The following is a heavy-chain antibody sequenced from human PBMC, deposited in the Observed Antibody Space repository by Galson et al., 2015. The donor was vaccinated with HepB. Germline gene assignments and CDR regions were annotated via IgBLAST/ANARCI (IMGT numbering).Heavy chain of an antibody. CDR2: IKQDGSEK. CDR1: GFTFSSYW. D-gene: IGHD1-14*01. CDR3: AREYKTSPEYFDY. V-gene: IGHV3-7*03. Sequence: SLRLSCAASGFTFSSYWMNWVRQVPGKGLEWVANIKQDGSEKYFLDSVRGRFTISRDNAKSSLYLQMNSLRAEDTAVYYCAREYKTSPEYFDYWGQGTLVTVSS. J-gene: IGHJ4*02.